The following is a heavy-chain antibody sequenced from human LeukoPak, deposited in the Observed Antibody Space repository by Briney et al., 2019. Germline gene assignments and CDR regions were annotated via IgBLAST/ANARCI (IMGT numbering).Heavy chain of an antibody. Sequence: GGTLRLSCAASGFTFSSYGMSWVRQAPGKGLEWVSAISGSGGSTYYADSVKGRFTISRDNSKNTLYLQMNSLRAEDTAVYYCAKGPRSVYDSSGYYFYYYYMDVWGKGTTVTVSS. J-gene: IGHJ6*03. CDR2: ISGSGGST. CDR1: GFTFSSYG. V-gene: IGHV3-23*01. CDR3: AKGPRSVYDSSGYYFYYYYMDV. D-gene: IGHD3-22*01.